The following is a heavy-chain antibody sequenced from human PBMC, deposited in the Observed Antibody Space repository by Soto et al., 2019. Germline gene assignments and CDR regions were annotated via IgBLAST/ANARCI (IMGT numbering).Heavy chain of an antibody. D-gene: IGHD6-19*01. CDR1: GGSISSYY. CDR3: ARESSGNIAVADSEPFDY. V-gene: IGHV4-59*01. J-gene: IGHJ4*02. CDR2: IYYIGIA. Sequence: QVQLQESGPGLVKPSETLSLTCTVSGGSISSYYWSWIRQPPGKGLEWIGYIYYIGIANYNPSLKSRVTISVDTAKKQFSLKLSSVTAADTAVYYFARESSGNIAVADSEPFDYWGQGNLGNGSS.